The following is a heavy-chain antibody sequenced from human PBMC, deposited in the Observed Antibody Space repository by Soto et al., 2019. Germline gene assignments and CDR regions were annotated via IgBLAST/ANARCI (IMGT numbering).Heavy chain of an antibody. Sequence: EVQLAESGGGLVQPGGSLRLSCAASGFTFSNYWMHWVRQAPGKGLVWVSRIKTDGSNATYADSVKGRFTISRDNARNTLYLQMNSLRPEDTAVYYCARGDCGTASCYFGGTHCGQGTLVAVSS. D-gene: IGHD2-2*01. CDR3: ARGDCGTASCYFGGTH. J-gene: IGHJ4*02. V-gene: IGHV3-74*01. CDR1: GFTFSNYW. CDR2: IKTDGSNA.